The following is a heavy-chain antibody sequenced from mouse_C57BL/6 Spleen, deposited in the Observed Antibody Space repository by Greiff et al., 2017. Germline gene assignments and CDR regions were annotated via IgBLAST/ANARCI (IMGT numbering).Heavy chain of an antibody. D-gene: IGHD1-1*01. CDR1: GFNIKDYY. J-gene: IGHJ4*01. V-gene: IGHV14-2*01. CDR3: ASLSTTVVDYAKGY. CDR2: IDPADGET. Sequence: VQLQQSGAELVKPGASVKLSCTASGFNIKDYYMHWVKQRTGQGLEWIGRIDPADGETKYAPKFQGKATITADTSSNTAYLQLSSLTSEDTAVYYCASLSTTVVDYAKGYWGQGTSVTVAS.